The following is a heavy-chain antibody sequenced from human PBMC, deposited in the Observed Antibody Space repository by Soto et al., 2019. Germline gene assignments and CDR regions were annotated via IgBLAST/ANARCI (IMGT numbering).Heavy chain of an antibody. CDR3: VCYCSGGSCYYFDY. V-gene: IGHV1-3*01. CDR2: INAGNGNT. D-gene: IGHD2-15*01. CDR1: GYTFTSYA. J-gene: IGHJ4*02. Sequence: ASVKVSCKASGYTFTSYAMHWVRQAPGQRLEWMGWINAGNGNTKYSQKFQGRVTITRDTSASTAYMELSSLRSEDTAFYFCVCYCSGGSCYYFDYWGQGTLVTVSS.